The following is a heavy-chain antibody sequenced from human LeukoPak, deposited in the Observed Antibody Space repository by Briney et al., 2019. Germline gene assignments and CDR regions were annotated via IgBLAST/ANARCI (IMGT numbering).Heavy chain of an antibody. CDR2: IRPSNGNR. J-gene: IGHJ1*01. CDR1: GYDFSTYG. V-gene: IGHV1-18*01. CDR3: ARDPGIAAAGKGYFQH. D-gene: IGHD6-13*01. Sequence: ASVKVSCRTSGYDFSTYGITWVRQAPGQGLEYMGWIRPSNGNRNYAQKVQDRVTLTTDTSTSTVYMELRSLRSDDTAVYYCARDPGIAAAGKGYFQHWGQGTLVTVSS.